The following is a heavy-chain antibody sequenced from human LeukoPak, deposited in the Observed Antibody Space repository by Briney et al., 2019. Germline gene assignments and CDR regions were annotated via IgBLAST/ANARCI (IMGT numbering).Heavy chain of an antibody. J-gene: IGHJ4*02. V-gene: IGHV3-48*03. Sequence: RGGSLRLSCAASGFSFSSYDFNWVRQAPGKGLESISYISPSGTTMHYAVSVKGRFTISKDNAKNSVYLQMNSLRVEDTGLYYCARESFLFAGGGGQFDYWGQGTLVTVSS. D-gene: IGHD2-8*02. CDR2: ISPSGTTM. CDR3: ARESFLFAGGGGQFDY. CDR1: GFSFSSYD.